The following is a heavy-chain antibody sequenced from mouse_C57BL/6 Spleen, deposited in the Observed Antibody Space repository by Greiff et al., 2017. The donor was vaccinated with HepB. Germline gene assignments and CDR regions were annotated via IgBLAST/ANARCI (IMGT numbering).Heavy chain of an antibody. CDR2: ISDGGSYT. CDR1: GFTFSSYA. V-gene: IGHV5-4*01. D-gene: IGHD4-1*01. CDR3: AREGWDEGNYFDY. Sequence: DVMLVESGGGLVKPGGSLKLSCAASGFTFSSYAMSWVRQTPEKRLEWVATISDGGSYTYYPDNVKGRFTISRDNAKNNLYLQMSHLKSEDTAMYYCAREGWDEGNYFDYWGQGTTLTVSS. J-gene: IGHJ2*01.